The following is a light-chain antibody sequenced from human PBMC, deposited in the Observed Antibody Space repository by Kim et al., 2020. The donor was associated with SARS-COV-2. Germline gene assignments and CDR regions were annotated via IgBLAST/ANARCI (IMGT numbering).Light chain of an antibody. CDR1: TATATNGHS. J-gene: IGLJ3*02. V-gene: IGLV7-46*01. CDR2: ETT. CDR3: LLSYSDGREV. Sequence: GAVTLTSGSTTATATNGHSPFYFQQMPGQAPRTLLYETTKKHPWTPARFSGYLAGGKAALLISCGPPEDEADYYCLLSYSDGREVFGGGTQLTVL.